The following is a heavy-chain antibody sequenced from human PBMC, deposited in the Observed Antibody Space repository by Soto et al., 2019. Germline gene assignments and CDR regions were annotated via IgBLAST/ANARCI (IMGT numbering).Heavy chain of an antibody. CDR1: GFSFSIYE. V-gene: IGHV3-48*03. J-gene: IGHJ4*02. CDR3: ARDRAAGGY. Sequence: PGGSLRLSCVASGFSFSIYEMNWVRQAQGKGLEWVAYISSGGDTIHYSDSVRGRFTVSRDNARNSLYLQMNTLRAEDTALYYCARDRAAGGYWGQGTLVTVSS. CDR2: ISSGGDTI. D-gene: IGHD6-13*01.